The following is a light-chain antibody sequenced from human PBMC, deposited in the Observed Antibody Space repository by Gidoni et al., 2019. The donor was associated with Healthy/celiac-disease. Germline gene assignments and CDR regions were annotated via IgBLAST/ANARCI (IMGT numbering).Light chain of an antibody. Sequence: QSVLTQPPSVSAAPRQRVTISCSGSRPNIGNNAVNWYQQLPGKAPKLLIYYDDLLPSGVADRFSGSKSGTSASLAISGLHSEDEADYYCAAWDDSLNGLVCGGGTKLTVL. V-gene: IGLV1-36*01. CDR3: AAWDDSLNGLV. J-gene: IGLJ3*02. CDR1: RPNIGNNA. CDR2: YDD.